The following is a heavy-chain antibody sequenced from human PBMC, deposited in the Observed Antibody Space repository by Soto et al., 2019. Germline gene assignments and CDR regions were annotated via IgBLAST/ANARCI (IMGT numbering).Heavy chain of an antibody. CDR1: GYSFTSYW. CDR2: IYPGDSDT. V-gene: IGHV5-51*01. Sequence: PGESLKISCKGSGYSFTSYWIAWVRQMPGKGLEWMGIIYPGDSDTRYSPSFQGQVTISADKSISTAYLQWSSLKASDTAIYYCARSSYYYDSSGYYSYFDYWGQGTLVTVSS. J-gene: IGHJ4*02. D-gene: IGHD3-22*01. CDR3: ARSSYYYDSSGYYSYFDY.